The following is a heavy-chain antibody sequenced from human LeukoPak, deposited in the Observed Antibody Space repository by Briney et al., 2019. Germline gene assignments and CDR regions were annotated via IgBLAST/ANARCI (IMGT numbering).Heavy chain of an antibody. CDR2: ISSSSSYT. D-gene: IGHD6-25*01. Sequence: GGSLRLSCAASGFTFSNYWMHWVRQAPGRGLEWVSSISSSSSYTYSADSVQGRFTISRDNARNSLFLQMDSLRAEDTAVYFCARGGLELPPYYSFYMDVWGKGTTVTVSS. CDR1: GFTFSNYW. V-gene: IGHV3-21*01. J-gene: IGHJ6*03. CDR3: ARGGLELPPYYSFYMDV.